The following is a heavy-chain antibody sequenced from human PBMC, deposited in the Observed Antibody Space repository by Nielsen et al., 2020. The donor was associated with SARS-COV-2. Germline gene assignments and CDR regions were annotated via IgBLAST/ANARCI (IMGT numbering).Heavy chain of an antibody. CDR2: ISNRGTYT. Sequence: GESLKISCSASGFVFSDHYMSWIRQAPGKGPEWVLYISNRGTYTNHADSVKGRFTISRDNAKSLLYLQMNSLRVEDTAVYYCARGTDHTSHFDYWGQGILVAVSS. CDR1: GFVFSDHY. D-gene: IGHD3/OR15-3a*01. V-gene: IGHV3-11*05. J-gene: IGHJ4*02. CDR3: ARGTDHTSHFDY.